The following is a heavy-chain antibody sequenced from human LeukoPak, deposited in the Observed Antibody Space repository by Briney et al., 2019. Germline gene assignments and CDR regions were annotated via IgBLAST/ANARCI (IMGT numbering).Heavy chain of an antibody. CDR2: IYPGDSDT. CDR1: GYILTNNL. CDR3: ARLGLTSSLDY. D-gene: IGHD6-13*01. V-gene: IGHV5-51*01. J-gene: IGHJ4*02. Sequence: GESLKISCQVSGYILTNNLIGWVRQAPGKGVEWMGLIYPGDSDTRYSPSFQGQVTFSVDKSISTAYLQWSSLKASDTAMYYCARLGLTSSLDYWGEGTLVTVSS.